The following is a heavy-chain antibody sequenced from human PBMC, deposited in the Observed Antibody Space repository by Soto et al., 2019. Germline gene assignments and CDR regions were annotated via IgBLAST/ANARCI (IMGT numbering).Heavy chain of an antibody. V-gene: IGHV5-51*01. Sequence: PGESLKISCKGSGYSFTSYWIGWVRQMPGKGPEWMGIIYPGDSDTRYSPSFQGQVTISADKSISTAYLQWSSLKASDTAMYYCARHGQQLETYYYYYGMGVWGQGTTVTVSS. CDR1: GYSFTSYW. D-gene: IGHD6-13*01. CDR2: IYPGDSDT. J-gene: IGHJ6*02. CDR3: ARHGQQLETYYYYYGMGV.